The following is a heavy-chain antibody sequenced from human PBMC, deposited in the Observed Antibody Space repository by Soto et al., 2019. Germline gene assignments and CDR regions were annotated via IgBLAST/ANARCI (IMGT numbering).Heavy chain of an antibody. CDR3: AKVGPVMITFGGVIDLYYFDY. D-gene: IGHD3-16*02. Sequence: EVQLLESGGGLVQPGGSLRLSCAASGFTFSSYAMSWVRQAPGKGLEWVSAISGSGGSTYYADSVKGRFTISRDNSKNTLYLERNSLRAEDTAVYYCAKVGPVMITFGGVIDLYYFDYWGQGTLVTVSS. V-gene: IGHV3-23*01. CDR1: GFTFSSYA. CDR2: ISGSGGST. J-gene: IGHJ4*02.